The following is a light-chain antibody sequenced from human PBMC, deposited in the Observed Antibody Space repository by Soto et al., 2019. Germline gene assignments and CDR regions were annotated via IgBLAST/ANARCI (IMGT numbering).Light chain of an antibody. CDR2: DVS. Sequence: QSVLTQPASVSGSPGQSIAISCTGTSSDVGAYDYVSWYQQHPGKAPKLMIYDVSNRPSGVSNRFSGSKSGNTACLTISGLQAEDEADYYCSSYTSSSTPLYVFGTGTKVTV. J-gene: IGLJ1*01. V-gene: IGLV2-14*01. CDR1: SSDVGAYDY. CDR3: SSYTSSSTPLYV.